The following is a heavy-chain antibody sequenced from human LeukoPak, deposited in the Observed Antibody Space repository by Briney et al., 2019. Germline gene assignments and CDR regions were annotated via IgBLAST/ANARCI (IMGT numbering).Heavy chain of an antibody. Sequence: PGGPLRLSCAASGFAFSSYWMHCVRHARGKGLVCVSRINSERSSTSYADSVKGRFTISRDNAKNTLYLQMNSLRAEDTAVYYGARVMGDVILTGLDYCGQGTLVTVSS. CDR3: ARVMGDVILTGLDY. J-gene: IGHJ4*02. CDR1: GFAFSSYW. D-gene: IGHD3-9*01. CDR2: INSERSST. V-gene: IGHV3-74*01.